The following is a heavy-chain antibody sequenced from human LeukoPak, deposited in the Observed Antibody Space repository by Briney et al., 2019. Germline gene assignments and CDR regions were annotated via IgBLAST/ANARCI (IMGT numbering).Heavy chain of an antibody. CDR3: AKDLSYYYDSSGYSFDY. V-gene: IGHV3-9*01. CDR2: ISWNSGSI. J-gene: IGHJ4*02. Sequence: GGSLRLSCAASGFTFSNYAMHWVRQAPGKGLEWVSGISWNSGSIGYADSVKGRFTISRDNAKNSLYLQMNSLRAEDTALYYCAKDLSYYYDSSGYSFDYWGQGTLVTVSS. CDR1: GFTFSNYA. D-gene: IGHD3-22*01.